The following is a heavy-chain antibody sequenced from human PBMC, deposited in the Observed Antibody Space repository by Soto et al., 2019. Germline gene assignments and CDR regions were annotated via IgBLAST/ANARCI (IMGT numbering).Heavy chain of an antibody. CDR2: IYYSGST. J-gene: IGHJ3*02. CDR3: ARDSSGYHAFDI. V-gene: IGHV4-31*11. Sequence: SETLSLTCAVCGVSISSCGFYWTWIRQHPGKGLEWIGYIYYSGSTYYNPSLKSRVTISVDTSKNQFSLKLSSVTAADTAVYYCARDSSGYHAFDIWGQGTMVTVSS. D-gene: IGHD3-22*01. CDR1: GVSISSCGFY.